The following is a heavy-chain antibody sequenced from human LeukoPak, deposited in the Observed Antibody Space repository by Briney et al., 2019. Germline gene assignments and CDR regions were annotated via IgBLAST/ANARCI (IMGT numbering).Heavy chain of an antibody. J-gene: IGHJ4*02. CDR2: ITTGDGNT. Sequence: GGSLRLSCTASGYTFSSYTMTWVRQAPGKGLKWVSTITTGDGNTYYADSVKGRFTVSRDDSKNTLYLQMNSLRAEDTAVYYCAKDGGLWVSAHWGDSWGRGTLVTVSS. CDR1: GYTFSSYT. V-gene: IGHV3-23*01. CDR3: AKDGGLWVSAHWGDS. D-gene: IGHD7-27*01.